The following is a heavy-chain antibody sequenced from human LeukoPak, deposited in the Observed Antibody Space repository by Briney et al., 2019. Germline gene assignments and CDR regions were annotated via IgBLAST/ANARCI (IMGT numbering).Heavy chain of an antibody. CDR3: ARYTSSFYLDY. CDR1: GDSVSSNSAA. J-gene: IGHJ4*02. CDR2: TYYRSKWYS. D-gene: IGHD6-13*01. Sequence: PSQALSLTCAISGDSVSSNSAAWNWIRRSPSRGLEWLGRTYYRSKWYSDYALSVRGRITISPDTSKNQFSLQLNSLTPEDTAIYYCARYTSSFYLDYWGQGTLVTVSS. V-gene: IGHV6-1*01.